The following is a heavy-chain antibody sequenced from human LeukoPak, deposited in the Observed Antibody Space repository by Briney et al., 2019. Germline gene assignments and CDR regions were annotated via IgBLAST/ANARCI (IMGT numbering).Heavy chain of an antibody. CDR1: GYTFTSYG. Sequence: GASVKVSCKASGYTFTSYGISWVRQAPGQGLEWMGWISAYNGNTNYAQKLQGRVTMTTDTSTSTAYMELRSLRSDDTAVYYCARDSVIAAAGRPSPIYYYGMDVWGQGTTVTVSS. CDR2: ISAYNGNT. CDR3: ARDSVIAAAGRPSPIYYYGMDV. V-gene: IGHV1-18*01. J-gene: IGHJ6*02. D-gene: IGHD6-13*01.